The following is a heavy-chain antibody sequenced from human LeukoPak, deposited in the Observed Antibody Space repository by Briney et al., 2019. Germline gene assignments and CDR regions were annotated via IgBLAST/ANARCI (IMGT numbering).Heavy chain of an antibody. Sequence: GASVKVACKASGGTFSSYAISWVRQAPGPGHELKARIIPVFGTANYAQKFQGRVTITADESTSTAYMELSSLRSEDTAVYYCASIVGATSNFDYWGQGTLVTVSS. V-gene: IGHV1-69*13. J-gene: IGHJ4*02. CDR3: ASIVGATSNFDY. D-gene: IGHD1-26*01. CDR1: GGTFSSYA. CDR2: IIPVFGTA.